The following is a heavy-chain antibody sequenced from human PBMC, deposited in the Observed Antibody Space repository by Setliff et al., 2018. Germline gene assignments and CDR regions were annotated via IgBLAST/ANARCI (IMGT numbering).Heavy chain of an antibody. J-gene: IGHJ6*03. CDR1: GGSFSSYY. CDR3: AREQWLDPPGYYYMDV. D-gene: IGHD6-19*01. V-gene: IGHV4-4*07. CDR2: IYIGGSA. Sequence: PSETLSLTCAVCGGSFSSYYWSWIRQPAGKGLEWIGHIYIGGSANYNPSLKSRVTMSIDTSKNQFSLKLNSVTAADMAVYYCAREQWLDPPGYYYMDVWAKGTTVTVSS.